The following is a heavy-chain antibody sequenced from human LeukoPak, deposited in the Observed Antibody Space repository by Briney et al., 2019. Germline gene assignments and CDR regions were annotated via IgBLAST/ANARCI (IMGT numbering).Heavy chain of an antibody. CDR2: LSGSGITT. D-gene: IGHD6-19*01. J-gene: IGHJ4*02. CDR3: AKGEYSSGWSSLDY. V-gene: IGHV3-23*01. Sequence: SGGSLRLSCAASGFTFSSYTMSWVRQAPGKGLEWVSGLSGSGITTYYADSVKGRFTFSRDNSKNTLYLQMNSLRAEDTAVYYCAKGEYSSGWSSLDYWGQGTLVTVSS. CDR1: GFTFSSYT.